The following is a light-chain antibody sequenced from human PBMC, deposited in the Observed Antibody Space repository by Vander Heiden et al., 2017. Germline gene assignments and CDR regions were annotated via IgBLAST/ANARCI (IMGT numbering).Light chain of an antibody. CDR2: RDS. V-gene: IGLV3-1*01. CDR1: KLGDKY. CDR3: QAWDSSTVV. Sequence: SYELTEPLSVSVSPGQTASITCSGDKLGDKYACWYQQKPGQSPVLVIYRDSKRPSGIPERFSGSNSGNTATLTISGTQAMDEADYYCQAWDSSTVVFGGGTKLTVL. J-gene: IGLJ2*01.